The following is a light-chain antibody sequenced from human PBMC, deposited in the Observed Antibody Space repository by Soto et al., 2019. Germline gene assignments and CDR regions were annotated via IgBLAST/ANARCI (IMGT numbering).Light chain of an antibody. V-gene: IGKV1-33*01. J-gene: IGKJ4*01. CDR1: QDISNY. Sequence: DIQMTQSPSSLSASVGDRVTITCQASQDISNYLNWYQQKLGKAPKLLIYDASNLEPGVPSRFSGSGSGTDFTFTISSLQPEDIATYYCQQYDNLPLTFGGGTKVDI. CDR3: QQYDNLPLT. CDR2: DAS.